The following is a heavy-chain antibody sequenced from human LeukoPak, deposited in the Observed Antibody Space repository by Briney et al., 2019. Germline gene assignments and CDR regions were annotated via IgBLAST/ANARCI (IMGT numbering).Heavy chain of an antibody. V-gene: IGHV3-30*04. CDR3: ARAPHRAVEGAFDY. CDR2: ISYDGSKK. CDR1: GFTFSNYA. D-gene: IGHD6-19*01. Sequence: GRSLRLSCAASGFTFSNYAMHWVRQAPGKGLEWVAIISYDGSKKYYADSVKGRFTISRDNSKNTLYLQMNSLRAEDTAVYYCARAPHRAVEGAFDYWGQGTLVTVSS. J-gene: IGHJ4*02.